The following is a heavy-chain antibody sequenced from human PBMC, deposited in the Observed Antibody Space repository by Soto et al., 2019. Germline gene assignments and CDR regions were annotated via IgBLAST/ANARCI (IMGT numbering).Heavy chain of an antibody. Sequence: SETLSLTCTVSGGSISSSSYYWGWIRRPPGKGLEWIGSIYYSGSTYYNPSLKSRVTISVDTSKNQFSLKLSSVTAADTAVYYCARPFNDFWSGYPRVYFDYWGQGTLVTVSS. D-gene: IGHD3-3*01. CDR2: IYYSGST. CDR1: GGSISSSSYY. J-gene: IGHJ4*02. CDR3: ARPFNDFWSGYPRVYFDY. V-gene: IGHV4-39*01.